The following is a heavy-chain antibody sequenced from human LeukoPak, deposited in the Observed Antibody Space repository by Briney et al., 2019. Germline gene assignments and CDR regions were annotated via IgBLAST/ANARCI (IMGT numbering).Heavy chain of an antibody. J-gene: IGHJ4*02. CDR3: ARGDSYSFNY. CDR2: IILILGIA. Sequence: GASVTVSCQASGGTFSSYAISWVRPAPGQGGAWMGGIILILGIANYAQKFQGRVTITADKSTSTAYMELSSLRSEDAAVYYCARGDSYSFNYWGQGTLVTVSS. V-gene: IGHV1-69*10. CDR1: GGTFSSYA. D-gene: IGHD2-21*01.